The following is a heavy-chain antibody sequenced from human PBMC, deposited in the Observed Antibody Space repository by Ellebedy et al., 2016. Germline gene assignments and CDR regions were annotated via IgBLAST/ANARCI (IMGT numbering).Heavy chain of an antibody. CDR2: IYYSGRT. Sequence: SETLSLTCTVSGGSMTAYYWSWIRQSAGKRLEWIGYIYYSGRTDYNPSLKSRVTISVDTSKNQFSLKLTSVTAADTGVYYCARGGGYLGFGFEDHWGQGTLVTVSS. J-gene: IGHJ4*02. CDR3: ARGGGYLGFGFEDH. CDR1: GGSMTAYY. V-gene: IGHV4-59*01. D-gene: IGHD2-15*01.